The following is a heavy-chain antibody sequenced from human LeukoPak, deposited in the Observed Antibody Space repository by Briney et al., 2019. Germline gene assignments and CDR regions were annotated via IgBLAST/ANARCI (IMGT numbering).Heavy chain of an antibody. J-gene: IGHJ4*02. V-gene: IGHV3-23*01. CDR1: GFTFSSYA. Sequence: PGGSLRLSCAASGFTFSSYAMSWVRQAPGKGLEWVSAISGSGGSTYYADSVKGRFTISRDNSKNTLYLQMNSLRAEDTAVYYCAKDRGYSGYGARYYFDYWGQGTLVTVSS. D-gene: IGHD5-12*01. CDR2: ISGSGGST. CDR3: AKDRGYSGYGARYYFDY.